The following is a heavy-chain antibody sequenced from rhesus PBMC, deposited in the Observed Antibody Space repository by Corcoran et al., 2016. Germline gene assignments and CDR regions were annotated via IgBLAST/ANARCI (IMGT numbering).Heavy chain of an antibody. D-gene: IGHD4-23*01. CDR2: IGGSRGST. CDR1: GYSISSGYG. Sequence: QVQLQESGPGLVKPSETLSLTCAVSGYSISSGYGWSWIRQPPGMGLEWIGYIGGSRGSTNYTPSLKSRVTISKDTSKNQFSLKLSSVTAADTAVYYCASTVTTPGFDYWGQGVLVTVSS. V-gene: IGHV4-127*01. CDR3: ASTVTTPGFDY. J-gene: IGHJ4*01.